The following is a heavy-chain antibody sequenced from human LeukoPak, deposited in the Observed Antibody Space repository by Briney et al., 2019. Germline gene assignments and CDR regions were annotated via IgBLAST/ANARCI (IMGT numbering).Heavy chain of an antibody. CDR2: IKLGVNER. Sequence: GGSLRLSCAASGFAFSGYSTSWVRQAPGRGLECVAYIKLGVNERYYVDSVKGRFTISRDNTKSSLYLQMNSLRVEDTAVYYCARSGSGYDYWGQGALVTVSS. J-gene: IGHJ4*02. D-gene: IGHD3-10*01. CDR3: ARSGSGYDY. CDR1: GFAFSGYS. V-gene: IGHV3-7*01.